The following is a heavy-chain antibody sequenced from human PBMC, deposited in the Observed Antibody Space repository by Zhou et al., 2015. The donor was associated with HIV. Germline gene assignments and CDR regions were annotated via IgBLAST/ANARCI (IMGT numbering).Heavy chain of an antibody. CDR3: ARLVYFGSSGLNWFDP. J-gene: IGHJ5*02. CDR2: IIPILGLV. V-gene: IGHV1-69*02. CDR1: GATFSNYT. D-gene: IGHD3-22*01. Sequence: QVRLVQSGAEVKKPGSSVKVSCKASGATFSNYTFNWVRQAPRTRALSGWARIIPILGLVNYAQKFQGRVTITADKSTATSYMEMSSLRSDDTALYFCARLVYFGSSGLNWFDPWGQGTMVTVSS.